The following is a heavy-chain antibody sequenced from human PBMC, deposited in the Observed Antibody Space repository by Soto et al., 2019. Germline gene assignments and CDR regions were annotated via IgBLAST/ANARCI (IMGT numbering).Heavy chain of an antibody. CDR1: GFTFSSYE. V-gene: IGHV3-48*03. D-gene: IGHD6-6*01. Sequence: PGGSLRLSCAASGFTFSSYEMNWVRQAPGKGLEWVSYISSSGSTIYYADSVKGRFTISRDNAKNSLYLQMNSLRAEDTAVYYCSSPNPIAARFPYYYYGMDVWGQGTTVTVSS. CDR2: ISSSGSTI. CDR3: SSPNPIAARFPYYYYGMDV. J-gene: IGHJ6*02.